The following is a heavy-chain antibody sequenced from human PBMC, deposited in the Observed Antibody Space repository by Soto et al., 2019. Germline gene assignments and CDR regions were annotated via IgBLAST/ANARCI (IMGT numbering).Heavy chain of an antibody. Sequence: QLQLQESGPGLVKPSETLSLTCTVSGGSISSSSYYWGWIRQPPGKGLEWIGSIYYSGSTYYNPSLKSRVTISVDTSKDQFSLKLSSVTAADTAVYYCARLGIAAGWVTGVDVWGKGTTVTVSS. D-gene: IGHD6-13*01. V-gene: IGHV4-39*01. J-gene: IGHJ6*04. CDR2: IYYSGST. CDR1: GGSISSSSYY. CDR3: ARLGIAAGWVTGVDV.